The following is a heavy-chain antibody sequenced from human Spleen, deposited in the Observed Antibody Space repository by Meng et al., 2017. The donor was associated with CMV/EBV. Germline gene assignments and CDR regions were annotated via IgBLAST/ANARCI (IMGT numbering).Heavy chain of an antibody. J-gene: IGHJ4*02. Sequence: AVTRASTSASNWWSLVRQPPGKGLVGIGEVYHGGCANYNPSLKSQVTMSVGRSKNQFSLKLSSVTAADTAVYYCARVTEYGGNCFDSWGQGTLVTVSS. V-gene: IGHV4-4*02. CDR1: RASTSASNW. D-gene: IGHD4/OR15-4a*01. CDR2: VYHGGCA. CDR3: ARVTEYGGNCFDS.